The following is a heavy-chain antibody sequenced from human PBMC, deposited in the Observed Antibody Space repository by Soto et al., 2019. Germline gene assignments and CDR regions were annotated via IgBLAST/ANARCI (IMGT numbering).Heavy chain of an antibody. CDR3: ARGSGYRDY. CDR2: INLNSDGT. CDR1: GYTFTGYY. V-gene: IGHV1-2*04. J-gene: IGHJ4*02. D-gene: IGHD3-3*01. Sequence: ASVKVSCKASGYTFTGYYMHWVRQAPGQGLEWMGWINLNSDGTNYAQKFQGWVTLTRDTSITTAYMELSSLRSEDTAVYYCARGSGYRDYWGQGTLVTVSS.